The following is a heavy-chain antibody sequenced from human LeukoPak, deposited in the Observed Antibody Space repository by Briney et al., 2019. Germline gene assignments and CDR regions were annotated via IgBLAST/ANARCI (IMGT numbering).Heavy chain of an antibody. CDR2: IRINAHGGAT. V-gene: IGHV3-49*04. CDR1: GFTFADYT. CDR3: AGIYYAMDV. J-gene: IGHJ6*02. Sequence: GGSLRLSCTASGFTFADYTLSWVRQAPGQGLEWVGFIRINAHGGATEYAASVEGRFTISRDDSKSIAYLQMNSLKTEDTAVYYCAGIYYAMDVWGQGTMVTVSS.